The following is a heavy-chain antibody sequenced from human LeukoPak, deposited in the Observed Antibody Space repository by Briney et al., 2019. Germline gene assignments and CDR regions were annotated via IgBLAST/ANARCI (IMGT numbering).Heavy chain of an antibody. CDR2: INHSGST. Sequence: SETLSLTCAVYGGSFSGYYWSWIRQPPGKGLEWIGEINHSGSTNYNPSLKSRVTISVGTSKNQFSLKLSSVTAADTAVYYCARRGGIAAAAPGYWGQGTLVTVSS. CDR3: ARRGGIAAAAPGY. J-gene: IGHJ4*02. V-gene: IGHV4-34*01. CDR1: GGSFSGYY. D-gene: IGHD6-13*01.